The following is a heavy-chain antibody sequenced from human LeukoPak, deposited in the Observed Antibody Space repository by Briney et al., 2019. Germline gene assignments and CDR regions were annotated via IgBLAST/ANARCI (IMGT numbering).Heavy chain of an antibody. CDR1: GFTFSSYA. Sequence: GSLRHSCAASGFTFSSYAMSWVRQAPGKGLEWVSVISRSGGSTYYADSVKGRFTISRDNSKNTLFLQMNSLRADDTAVYYCAKGQDGNNSDYWGQGTLVTVSS. J-gene: IGHJ4*02. D-gene: IGHD5-24*01. CDR3: AKGQDGNNSDY. V-gene: IGHV3-23*01. CDR2: ISRSGGST.